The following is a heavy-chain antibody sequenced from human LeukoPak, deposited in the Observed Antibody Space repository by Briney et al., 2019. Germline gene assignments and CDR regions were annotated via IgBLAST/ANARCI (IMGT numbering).Heavy chain of an antibody. Sequence: SETLSLTCSVSGGSISSSSYYWGWIRQPPGKGLEWIGGIYYSGSTNYNPSLKSRVTISVDTSKNQFSLRLRSVTAADTAVYYCARVTGYMIEDYFDYWGQGTLVTVSS. CDR1: GGSISSSSYY. CDR2: IYYSGST. J-gene: IGHJ4*02. V-gene: IGHV4-39*07. CDR3: ARVTGYMIEDYFDY. D-gene: IGHD3-22*01.